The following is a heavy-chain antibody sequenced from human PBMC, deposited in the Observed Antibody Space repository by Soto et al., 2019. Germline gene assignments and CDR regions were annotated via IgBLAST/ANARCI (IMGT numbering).Heavy chain of an antibody. CDR1: GFTFSSYA. CDR3: AKAVETYYDILTGYYGNYFDY. Sequence: EVQLLESGGGLVQPGGSLRLSCAASGFTFSSYAMSWVRQAPGKGLEWVSAISGSGGSTYYADSVKGRFTISRDNSKNTMYLQVNSMRAEDTAVYYCAKAVETYYDILTGYYGNYFDYWGQGTLVTVSS. D-gene: IGHD3-9*01. J-gene: IGHJ4*02. V-gene: IGHV3-23*01. CDR2: ISGSGGST.